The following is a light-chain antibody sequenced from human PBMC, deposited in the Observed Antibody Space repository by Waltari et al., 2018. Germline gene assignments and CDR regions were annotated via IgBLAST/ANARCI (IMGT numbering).Light chain of an antibody. V-gene: IGLV2-14*03. J-gene: IGLJ3*02. CDR2: DVN. CDR1: NNDVGAYNY. Sequence: QSALTQPASVSGSPGQSIIISCAGTNNDVGAYNYVSWFQHHPGKAPKLIIHDVNKRPSGVSRRVSASKSGNTASLTISGLQAEDEANYYCTSFRSGASWVFGGGTTLTVL. CDR3: TSFRSGASWV.